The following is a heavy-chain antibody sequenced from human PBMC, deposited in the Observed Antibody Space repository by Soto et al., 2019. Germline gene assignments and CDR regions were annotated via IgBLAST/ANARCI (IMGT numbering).Heavy chain of an antibody. Sequence: QVQLVQSGAEEKKPGASVKVSCKASGYTFTSYAMHWVRQAPGQRLEWMGWINAGNGNTKYSKKFQGRVTITRDTSASTAYMELSSLRSEDTAVYYCARDLYYYGAGSYYNGDAFDIWGQGTMVTVSS. D-gene: IGHD3-10*01. V-gene: IGHV1-3*05. CDR2: INAGNGNT. J-gene: IGHJ3*02. CDR3: ARDLYYYGAGSYYNGDAFDI. CDR1: GYTFTSYA.